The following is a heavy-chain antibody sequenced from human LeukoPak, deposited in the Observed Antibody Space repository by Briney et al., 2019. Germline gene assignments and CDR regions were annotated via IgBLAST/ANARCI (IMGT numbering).Heavy chain of an antibody. Sequence: PGGSLRLSCAASGFTFGVYAMSWVRQAPGKGLEWISTIVGSGDSTWYADSVKGRFSISRDNAKNSLYLQMNSLRAEATAVYYCARGRSQGISPFMSSYYMDVWGKGTTVTVSS. CDR2: IVGSGDST. J-gene: IGHJ6*03. CDR3: ARGRSQGISPFMSSYYMDV. D-gene: IGHD3-10*01. V-gene: IGHV3-23*01. CDR1: GFTFGVYA.